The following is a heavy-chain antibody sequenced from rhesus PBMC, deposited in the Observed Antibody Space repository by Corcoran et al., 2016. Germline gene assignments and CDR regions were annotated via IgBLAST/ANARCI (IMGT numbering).Heavy chain of an antibody. J-gene: IGHJ4*01. D-gene: IGHD6-25*01. CDR2: IYGSGSST. V-gene: IGHV4-169*01. Sequence: QLQLQESGPGLVKPSETLSVTCAVSGGSISSSYWSWIRKAPRKGLEWIGYIYGSGSSTNYNPSLKSRVNLSVDTSKNQLSLKLSSVTTADTAVYYCARGNSGSWNVFGYWGQGVLVTVSS. CDR3: ARGNSGSWNVFGY. CDR1: GGSISSSY.